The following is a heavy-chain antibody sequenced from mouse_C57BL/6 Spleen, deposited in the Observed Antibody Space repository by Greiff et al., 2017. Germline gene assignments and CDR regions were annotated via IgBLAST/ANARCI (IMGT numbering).Heavy chain of an antibody. V-gene: IGHV1-64*01. CDR3: ARYLSYYFDY. Sequence: VQLQQPGAELVKPGASVKLSCKASGYTFTSYWMHWVKQRPGQGLEWIGMIHPNSGSTNYNEKFKGKATLTVDKSSSTAYMQLSSLTSEDSAVYYCARYLSYYFDYWGQGTTLTVSS. D-gene: IGHD5-1*01. CDR1: GYTFTSYW. CDR2: IHPNSGST. J-gene: IGHJ2*01.